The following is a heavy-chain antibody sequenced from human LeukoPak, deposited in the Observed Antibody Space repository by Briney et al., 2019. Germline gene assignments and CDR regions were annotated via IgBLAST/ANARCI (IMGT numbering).Heavy chain of an antibody. D-gene: IGHD2-21*02. V-gene: IGHV6-1*01. CDR1: GDSFSSSTSV. J-gene: IGHJ4*02. CDR2: TYYRSKWKT. CDR3: AREGAGAETAFDY. Sequence: SQTLSLTCAISGDSFSSSTSVWNWLRQSPSRGLEWLGRTYYRSKWKTDYALSVRSRIRITPDTSRNQFSLQLNSVTPGDTVVYYCAREGAGAETAFDYWGQGTLVTVSS.